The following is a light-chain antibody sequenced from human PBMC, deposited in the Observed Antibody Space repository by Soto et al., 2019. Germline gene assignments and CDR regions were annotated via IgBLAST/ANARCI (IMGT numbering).Light chain of an antibody. J-gene: IGKJ5*01. Sequence: GKGSSLSSVASQSITSSFLAWYQQKPGQAPRLLIYGASSRATGIPDRFSGTGSETDFTLTINRLEPEDFAVYDSQQYETSPITFGQGTRWRL. V-gene: IGKV3-20*01. CDR1: QSITSSF. CDR3: QQYETSPIT. CDR2: GAS.